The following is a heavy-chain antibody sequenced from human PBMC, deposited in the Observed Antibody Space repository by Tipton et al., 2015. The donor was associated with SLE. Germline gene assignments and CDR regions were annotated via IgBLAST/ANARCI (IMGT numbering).Heavy chain of an antibody. CDR1: GGSISSAAYY. D-gene: IGHD1-26*01. CDR2: VYASGRT. Sequence: GLVKPSETLSLTCTVSGGSISSAAYYWTWLRQHPGKGLEWIGCVYASGRTNYNPSLKSRVTISLDTSRNQFSLKVRSLTAADTAVYYCARDRDHASGRGWFDPWGQGTLVTVAA. J-gene: IGHJ5*02. CDR3: ARDRDHASGRGWFDP. V-gene: IGHV4-61*08.